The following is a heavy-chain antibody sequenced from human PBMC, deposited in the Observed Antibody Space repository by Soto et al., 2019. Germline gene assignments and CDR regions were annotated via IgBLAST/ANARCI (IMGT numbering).Heavy chain of an antibody. D-gene: IGHD4-4*01. Sequence: SETLSLTCTVSGGSISSGGYYWSWLRQHPGKGLEWIGYIYYSGSTYYNPSLKSRVTISVDTSKNQISLKLSTVTATDTAVYYCSRQLITVTTFTGFDFWGQGTLGTGFS. CDR2: IYYSGST. CDR3: SRQLITVTTFTGFDF. CDR1: GGSISSGGYY. V-gene: IGHV4-31*03. J-gene: IGHJ4*02.